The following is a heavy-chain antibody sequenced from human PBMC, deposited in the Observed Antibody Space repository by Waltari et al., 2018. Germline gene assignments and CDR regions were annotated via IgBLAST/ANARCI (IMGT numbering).Heavy chain of an antibody. D-gene: IGHD4-17*01. CDR3: ARHTLDDYGGWDDY. CDR2: ISASGART. CDR1: GFGFSTFA. V-gene: IGHV3-23*04. Sequence: EVQLVESGGGLVQPGGSMRPSCAASGFGFSTFAMTWVRQAPGKGLEWVSVISASGARTDFADSVKGRFSVSRDNSKGTLYLQMTSLRADDTAVYYCARHTLDDYGGWDDYWGQGTLVTVSS. J-gene: IGHJ4*02.